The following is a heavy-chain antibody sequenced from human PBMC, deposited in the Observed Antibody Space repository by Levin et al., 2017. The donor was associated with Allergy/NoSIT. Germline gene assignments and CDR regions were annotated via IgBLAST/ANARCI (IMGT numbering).Heavy chain of an antibody. CDR2: MSYSGDT. CDR1: GGAVSTYY. Sequence: SETLSLTCAVSGGAVSTYYWSWIRQTPGKGLEWIGYMSYSGDTSYNPSLNSRVTISIDTSQNQFSLDLTSVAAADTAVYYCARFLPALRTFDIWGQGTMVTVS. CDR3: ARFLPALRTFDI. J-gene: IGHJ3*02. V-gene: IGHV4-59*02. D-gene: IGHD3-3*01.